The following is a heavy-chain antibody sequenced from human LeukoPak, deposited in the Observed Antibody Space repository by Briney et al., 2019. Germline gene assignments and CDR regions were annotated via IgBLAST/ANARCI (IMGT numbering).Heavy chain of an antibody. J-gene: IGHJ3*02. V-gene: IGHV3-53*01. CDR1: GFTVSNKY. CDR2: IYSDGRT. CDR3: ARGLFLSGYLDAFDI. D-gene: IGHD3-22*01. Sequence: GGSLRLSCAASGFTVSNKYMTWVRQAPGKGLEWVSLIYSDGRTYYADSVKGRCTISRDNSKNTLYLQMNGLRVEDTAVYYCARGLFLSGYLDAFDIWGQGTMVTVSS.